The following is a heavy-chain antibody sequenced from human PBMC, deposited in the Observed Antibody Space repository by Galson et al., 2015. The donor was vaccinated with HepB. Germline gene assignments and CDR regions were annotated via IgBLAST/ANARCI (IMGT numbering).Heavy chain of an antibody. CDR2: INPSDSYT. Sequence: QSGAEVKKPGESLRISCKGSGYGFTTYWISWVRQMPGKGLDWMGRINPSDSYTNYSPSFQGRVTISADKSISTAYLQWGSLKVSDTAVYYCAQDSNGYYRFWGQGTLVTVSS. CDR3: AQDSNGYYRF. J-gene: IGHJ4*02. V-gene: IGHV5-10-1*01. CDR1: GYGFTTYW. D-gene: IGHD3-3*01.